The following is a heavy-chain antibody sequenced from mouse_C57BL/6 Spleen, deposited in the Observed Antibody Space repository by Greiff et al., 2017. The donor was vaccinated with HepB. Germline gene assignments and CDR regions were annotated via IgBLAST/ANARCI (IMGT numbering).Heavy chain of an antibody. J-gene: IGHJ4*01. D-gene: IGHD2-1*01. V-gene: IGHV1-15*01. Sequence: VQLQQSGAELVRPGASVTLSCKASGYTFTDYEMHWVKQTPVHGLEWIGAIDPETGGTAYNQKFKGKAILTADKSSSTAYMELRSLTSEDSAVYYRTRSNGNFPYAMDYWGQGTSVTVSS. CDR2: IDPETGGT. CDR3: TRSNGNFPYAMDY. CDR1: GYTFTDYE.